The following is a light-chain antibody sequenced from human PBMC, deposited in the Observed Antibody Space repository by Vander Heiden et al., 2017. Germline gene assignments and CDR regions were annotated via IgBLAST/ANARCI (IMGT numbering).Light chain of an antibody. CDR2: EGS. CDR1: SSDVGGYQY. Sequence: QSALPQPASVSGSPGQSIPLSCIGTSSDVGGYQYGSWYQQHPGKAPELMIYEGSNRPSGVANRFSGSKSGNTASLTISGLQAEDEADYYCSSYTSSTTRVFGTGTKVTVL. J-gene: IGLJ1*01. CDR3: SSYTSSTTRV. V-gene: IGLV2-14*01.